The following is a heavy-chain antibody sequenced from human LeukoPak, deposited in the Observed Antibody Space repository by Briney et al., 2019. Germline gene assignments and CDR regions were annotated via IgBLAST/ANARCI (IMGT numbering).Heavy chain of an antibody. Sequence: SETLSLTCTVSGGSMRSSGYYWGWIRQPPGMGLGWIGSISYSGSTNFNPSLKSRVTILEDTSKNQFSLKLSSVTAADTAVYYCYTTSGGRPHWGQGTLVTVSS. CDR1: GGSMRSSGYY. V-gene: IGHV4-39*01. CDR3: YTTSGGRPH. J-gene: IGHJ4*02. CDR2: ISYSGST. D-gene: IGHD2-2*02.